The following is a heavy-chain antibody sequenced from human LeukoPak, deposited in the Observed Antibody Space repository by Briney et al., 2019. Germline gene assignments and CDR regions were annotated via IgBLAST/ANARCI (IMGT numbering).Heavy chain of an antibody. CDR1: GESFSGYY. Sequence: PSETLSLTCAVYGESFSGYYWTWIRQPPGKGLEWIAQINHSGSTNYNPSLKSRVTISADTSKNQFSLKVNSVTAADTAVYYCASSSRAVAGYYFDYWGQGTLVTVSS. CDR2: INHSGST. J-gene: IGHJ4*02. CDR3: ASSSRAVAGYYFDY. D-gene: IGHD6-19*01. V-gene: IGHV4-34*01.